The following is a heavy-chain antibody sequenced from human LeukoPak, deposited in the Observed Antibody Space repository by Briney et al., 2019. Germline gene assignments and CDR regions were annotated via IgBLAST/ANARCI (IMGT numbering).Heavy chain of an antibody. CDR2: ISYDGSNK. CDR3: ARPARGVIIQERNWFDP. CDR1: GFTFSSYA. D-gene: IGHD3-10*01. V-gene: IGHV3-30*04. Sequence: GGSLRLSCAASGFTFSSYAMHWVRQAPGEGLEWVAVISYDGSNKYYADSVKGRFTISRDNSKNTLYLQMNSLRAEDTTVYYCARPARGVIIQERNWFDPWGQGTLVTVSS. J-gene: IGHJ5*02.